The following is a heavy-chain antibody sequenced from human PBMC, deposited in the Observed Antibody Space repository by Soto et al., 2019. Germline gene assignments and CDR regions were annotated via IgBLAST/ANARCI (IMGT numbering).Heavy chain of an antibody. D-gene: IGHD3-3*01. CDR1: GGSISSSSYY. CDR2: IYYSGST. J-gene: IGHJ6*02. Sequence: SSETLSLTCTVSGGSISSSSYYWGWIRQPPGKGLEWIGSIYYSGSTYYNPSLKSRVTISVDTSKNQFSLKLSSVTAADTAVYYCARTYYDFWSGYYYYYGMDVWGQGTTVTVSS. CDR3: ARTYYDFWSGYYYYYGMDV. V-gene: IGHV4-39*01.